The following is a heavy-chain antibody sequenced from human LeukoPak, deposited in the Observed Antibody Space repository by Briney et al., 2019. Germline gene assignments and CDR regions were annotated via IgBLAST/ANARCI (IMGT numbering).Heavy chain of an antibody. Sequence: GGSLRLSCAASGFTVSSNYMSWVRQAPGKGLEWVSVIYSGGSTYYADSVKGRFTISRDNSKNTLYLQMNSLRAEDTAVYYCAKPGNIVVVPAATYYFDYWGQGTLVTVSS. V-gene: IGHV3-53*01. CDR3: AKPGNIVVVPAATYYFDY. J-gene: IGHJ4*02. CDR1: GFTVSSNY. D-gene: IGHD2-2*01. CDR2: IYSGGST.